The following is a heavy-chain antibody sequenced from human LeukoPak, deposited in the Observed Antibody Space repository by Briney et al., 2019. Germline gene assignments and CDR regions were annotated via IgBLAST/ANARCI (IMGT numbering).Heavy chain of an antibody. V-gene: IGHV4-59*01. D-gene: IGHD1-1*01. J-gene: IGHJ6*03. CDR3: ARTTTTPYYSYFYMDV. CDR2: IHYVGTT. Sequence: SETLSLTCTVSGGSFSNYYWSGGRDSPGKGLEWIGYIHYVGTTNYNPSLKSRVTMSLDTPKNHFSLNLFSVTAADTAIYYCARTTTTPYYSYFYMDVWGKGNTVTVSS. CDR1: GGSFSNYY.